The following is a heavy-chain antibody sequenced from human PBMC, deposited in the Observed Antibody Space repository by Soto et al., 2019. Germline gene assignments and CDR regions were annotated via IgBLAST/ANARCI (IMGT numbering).Heavy chain of an antibody. CDR1: GFTFSNAW. D-gene: IGHD3-10*01. V-gene: IGHV3-15*01. J-gene: IGHJ4*02. Sequence: EVQLVESGGGLVKPGGSLRLSCAASGFTFSNAWMSWVRQAPGKGLEWVGRIKSKTDGGATHYAAPVKARFTISRDDSKNTLYLQMESLKTEDTAVYYCKRDGSGSYDWGQGTLVTVSS. CDR2: IKSKTDGGAT. CDR3: KRDGSGSYD.